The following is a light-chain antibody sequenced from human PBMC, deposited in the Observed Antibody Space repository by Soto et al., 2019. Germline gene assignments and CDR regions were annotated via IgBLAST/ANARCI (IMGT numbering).Light chain of an antibody. CDR2: DAT. CDR3: QQYDDLPLT. J-gene: IGKJ4*01. CDR1: QDITNF. V-gene: IGKV1-33*01. Sequence: DIQMTQSPSSLSASVGDRVTITCQASQDITNFLNWYQQKPGKAPKLLIYDATYLEKGAPSRFSGSGSGTDFTFTISSLQPEDFATYVCQQYDDLPLTFGGGTKVEIK.